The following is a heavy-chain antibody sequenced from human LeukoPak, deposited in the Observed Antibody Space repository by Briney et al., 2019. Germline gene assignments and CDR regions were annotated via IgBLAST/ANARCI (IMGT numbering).Heavy chain of an antibody. D-gene: IGHD3-10*01. CDR2: IYSGGST. CDR1: GFTVSSNY. V-gene: IGHV3-53*01. J-gene: IGHJ4*02. Sequence: PGGSLRLSCAASGFTVSSNYMSWVRQAPGKGLEWVSVIYSGGSTYYADSVKGRFTISRDNSKNTLYLQMNSLRAEDTAVYYCAKGGSMVRGLYYFDYWGQGTLVTVSS. CDR3: AKGGSMVRGLYYFDY.